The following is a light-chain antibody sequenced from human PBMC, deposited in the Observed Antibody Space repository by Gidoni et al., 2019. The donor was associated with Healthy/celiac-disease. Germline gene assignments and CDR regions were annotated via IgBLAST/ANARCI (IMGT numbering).Light chain of an antibody. CDR3: MQALQTPYT. Sequence: CRSSQSLLHSNGYNYLDWYLQKPGQSPQLLIYLGSNRASGVPDRFSGSGSGTDFTLKISRVEAEDVGVYYCMQALQTPYTFGQGTKLEIK. J-gene: IGKJ2*01. V-gene: IGKV2-28*01. CDR2: LGS. CDR1: QSLLHSNGYNY.